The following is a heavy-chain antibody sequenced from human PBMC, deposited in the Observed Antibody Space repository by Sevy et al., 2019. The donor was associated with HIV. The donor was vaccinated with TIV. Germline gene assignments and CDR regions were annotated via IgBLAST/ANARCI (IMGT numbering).Heavy chain of an antibody. D-gene: IGHD3-22*01. CDR1: GFTFSSYA. V-gene: IGHV3-30-3*01. Sequence: GGSLRLSCAASGFTFSSYAMHWVRQAPGKGLEWVAVISYDGSNKYDADSVKDRFTISRDNSKNTLYLQMNSLRAEDTAVYYCAREGDDSSGYYYVFNHYYYYGMDVWGQRTTVTVSS. CDR3: AREGDDSSGYYYVFNHYYYYGMDV. J-gene: IGHJ6*02. CDR2: ISYDGSNK.